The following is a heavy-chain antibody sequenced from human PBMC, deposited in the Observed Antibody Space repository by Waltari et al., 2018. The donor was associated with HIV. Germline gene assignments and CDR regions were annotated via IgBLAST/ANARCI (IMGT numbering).Heavy chain of an antibody. J-gene: IGHJ4*02. CDR3: ARTFTVATISPLLH. D-gene: IGHD5-12*01. CDR1: GLTFSSYW. Sequence: EVQLVESGGGFVQPGGSLRLSCAAFGLTFSSYWMHWVRQVPGKGLVWVSRINSDGSSTTYADSVKGRFTISRDNAKSTLYLQMNSLRDEDTAVYYCARTFTVATISPLLHWGQGTLVTVSS. CDR2: INSDGSST. V-gene: IGHV3-74*01.